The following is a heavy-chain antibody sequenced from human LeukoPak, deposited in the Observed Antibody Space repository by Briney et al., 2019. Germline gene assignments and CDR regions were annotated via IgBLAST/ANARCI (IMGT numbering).Heavy chain of an antibody. J-gene: IGHJ5*02. CDR1: GGSISSYY. D-gene: IGHD3-16*01. Sequence: PSETLPLTCTVSGGSISSYYWSWIRQPAGKGLEWVGRIYTSGSTNYNPSLKSRVTMSVDTSKNQFSLKLSSVTAADTAVYYCARGPGYDYVWGSAPGWFDPWGQGTLVTVSS. V-gene: IGHV4-4*07. CDR3: ARGPGYDYVWGSAPGWFDP. CDR2: IYTSGST.